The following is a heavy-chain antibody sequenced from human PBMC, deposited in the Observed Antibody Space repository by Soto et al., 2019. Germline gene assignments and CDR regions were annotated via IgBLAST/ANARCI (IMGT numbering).Heavy chain of an antibody. Sequence: PSEALFPTRAVSGGSLSSGGYFLSWVRQPPGKGLEWIGYIYHSGSPYYNPPPKSRVTISVDTTKNHISLKLSTVTAPATARYLCARGLGPWGQGTLVTVSS. CDR3: ARGLGP. J-gene: IGHJ5*02. V-gene: IGHV4-30-2*01. CDR2: IYHSGSP. D-gene: IGHD3-10*01. CDR1: GGSLSSGGYF.